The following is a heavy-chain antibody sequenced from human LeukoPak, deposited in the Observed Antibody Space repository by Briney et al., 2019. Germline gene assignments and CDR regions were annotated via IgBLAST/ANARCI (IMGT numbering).Heavy chain of an antibody. CDR1: GFTFNTYG. Sequence: GGSLRLSCAASGFTFNTYGMHWFRQAPGKGLEWVALISYDGSTKYYADSVKGRFTISRDNSKNTLYLQMNSLRAEDTAVYYCAKQAGYFDWLRDYWGQGTLVTVSS. V-gene: IGHV3-30*18. CDR2: ISYDGSTK. J-gene: IGHJ4*02. CDR3: AKQAGYFDWLRDY. D-gene: IGHD3-9*01.